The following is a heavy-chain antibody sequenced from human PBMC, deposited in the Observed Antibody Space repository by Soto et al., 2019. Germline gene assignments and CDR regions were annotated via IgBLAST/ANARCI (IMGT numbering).Heavy chain of an antibody. J-gene: IGHJ4*02. CDR1: GGTFSSYA. CDR3: ARHSTARGPFFDY. V-gene: IGHV1-69*06. CDR2: IIPIFGTA. D-gene: IGHD1-1*01. Sequence: SVKASSHPSGGTFSSYAISWVRQAPGQGLEWMGGIIPIFGTANYAQKFQGRVTITADKSTSTAYMELSSLRSEDTAVYYCARHSTARGPFFDYWGQGTLVTVSS.